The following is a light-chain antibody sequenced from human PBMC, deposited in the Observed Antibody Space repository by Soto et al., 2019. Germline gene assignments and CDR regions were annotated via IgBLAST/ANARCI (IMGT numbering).Light chain of an antibody. V-gene: IGLV2-23*01. CDR1: SGNIGGYNL. CDR2: EAF. Sequence: QSALTQPASVSGSPGQSITISCTGSSGNIGGYNLVSWYQHNPGKAPKLVIYEAFKRPSGVSNRFSASKSGNTASLTISGLRTEDEGDYYCCSYAGSTTSILFGGGTKLTVL. J-gene: IGLJ2*01. CDR3: CSYAGSTTSIL.